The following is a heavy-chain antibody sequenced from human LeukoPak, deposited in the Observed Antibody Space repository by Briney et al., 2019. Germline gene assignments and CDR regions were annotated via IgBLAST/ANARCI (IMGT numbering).Heavy chain of an antibody. J-gene: IGHJ4*02. CDR1: DTFTSYG. Sequence: GASVKVSCKASDTFTSYGISWVRQAPGQGLEWMGWISAYNGNTNYAQKLQGRVTMTTDTSTSTAYMELRSLRSDDTAVYYCARDYYGSGSYFSIDYWGQGTLVTVPS. CDR3: ARDYYGSGSYFSIDY. CDR2: ISAYNGNT. D-gene: IGHD3-10*01. V-gene: IGHV1-18*04.